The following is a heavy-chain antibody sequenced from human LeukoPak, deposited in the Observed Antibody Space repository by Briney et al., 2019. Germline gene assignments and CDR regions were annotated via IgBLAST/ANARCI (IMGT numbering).Heavy chain of an antibody. Sequence: ASVKVSSKASGYTFTGYYMHWVRQAPGQGLEWMGWINPNSGGTNYAQKFQGRVTMTRDTSISTAYMELSRLRSDDTAVYYCARVRYCSSTSCSTAYYYYGMDVWGQGTTVTVSS. CDR3: ARVRYCSSTSCSTAYYYYGMDV. CDR1: GYTFTGYY. CDR2: INPNSGGT. J-gene: IGHJ6*02. D-gene: IGHD2-2*01. V-gene: IGHV1-2*02.